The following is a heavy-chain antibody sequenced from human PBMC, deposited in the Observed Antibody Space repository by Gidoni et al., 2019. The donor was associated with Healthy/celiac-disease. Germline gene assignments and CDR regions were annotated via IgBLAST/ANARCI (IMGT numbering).Heavy chain of an antibody. CDR3: ARDRSLSKLVRPPYY. J-gene: IGHJ4*02. CDR2: ISAYNGNT. V-gene: IGHV1-18*01. CDR1: GYTFTRYG. D-gene: IGHD1-26*01. Sequence: QVQLVQSGAEVQKPGAAVKVSCKASGYTFTRYGISWVRQAPGQGLEWMGWISAYNGNTNYAQKLQGRVTMTTDTSTSTAYMELRSLRSDDTAVYYCARDRSLSKLVRPPYYWGQGTLVTVSS.